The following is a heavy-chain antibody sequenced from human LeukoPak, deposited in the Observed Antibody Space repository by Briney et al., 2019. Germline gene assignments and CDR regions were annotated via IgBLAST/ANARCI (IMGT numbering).Heavy chain of an antibody. J-gene: IGHJ4*02. V-gene: IGHV3-48*03. CDR2: ITGGGSSI. CDR3: ARSRTGSGWYYFDY. D-gene: IGHD6-19*01. Sequence: PGGSLRLSCAASVFTFSSYEMNWVPQAPGKGLEWLSYITGGGSSIYYADSVKGRNTISRDNAKNSLYLQMNSLRAEDTAVYYCARSRTGSGWYYFDYWGQGNLVTVSS. CDR1: VFTFSSYE.